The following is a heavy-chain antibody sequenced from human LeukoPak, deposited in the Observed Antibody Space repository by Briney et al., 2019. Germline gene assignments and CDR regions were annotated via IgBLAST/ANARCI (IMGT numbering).Heavy chain of an antibody. CDR2: IHQDGSEK. CDR1: GFTFSSYW. CDR3: ARDYWGRNCGSGSCYEDY. D-gene: IGHD2-15*01. Sequence: PGGSLRLSCAASGFTFSSYWMSWVRQAPGKGLEWVANIHQDGSEKYYVDSVKGRFTISRDNAKNSLYLQMNSLRAEGTAVYYCARDYWGRNCGSGSCYEDYWGQGTLVTVSS. J-gene: IGHJ4*02. V-gene: IGHV3-7*03.